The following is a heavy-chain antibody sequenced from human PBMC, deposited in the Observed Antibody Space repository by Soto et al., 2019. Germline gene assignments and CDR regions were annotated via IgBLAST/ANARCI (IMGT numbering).Heavy chain of an antibody. CDR1: GFTFSSFA. J-gene: IGHJ4*02. V-gene: IGHV3-23*01. D-gene: IGHD5-18*01. CDR2: ISGSGDGT. CDR3: AGPGYSSQDY. Sequence: GGSLRLSCAASGFTFSSFALRWVRQAPGKGLEWVSAISGSGDGTDYAASVKGRFTISRDNSKNTLYLQMNSLRAEDTAVYYCAGPGYSSQDYWGQGALVTVSS.